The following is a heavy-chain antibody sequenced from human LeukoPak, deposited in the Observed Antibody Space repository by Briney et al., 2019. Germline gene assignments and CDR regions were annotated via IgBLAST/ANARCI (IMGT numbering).Heavy chain of an antibody. Sequence: PGGSLRLSCAASGFTFSSYGMHWVRQAPGKGLEWVAFIRYDGSNKYYADSVKGRFTISRDNAKNSLYLQMNSLRAEDTAVYYCARPDTAMADYYYYYYMDVWGKGTTVTVSS. CDR1: GFTFSSYG. V-gene: IGHV3-30*02. CDR2: IRYDGSNK. J-gene: IGHJ6*03. D-gene: IGHD5-18*01. CDR3: ARPDTAMADYYYYYYMDV.